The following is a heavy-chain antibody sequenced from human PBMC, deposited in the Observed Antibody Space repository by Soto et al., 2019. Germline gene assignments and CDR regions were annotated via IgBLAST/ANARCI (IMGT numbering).Heavy chain of an antibody. Sequence: ASVKVSCKASGGTFSSYAISWVRQAPGQGLEWMGGIIPIFGTANYAQKFQGRVTITADESTSTAYMELSSLRSEDTAVYYCARDERRRYYYGSGSYPTWGQGTLVTVSS. J-gene: IGHJ5*02. D-gene: IGHD3-10*01. CDR1: GGTFSSYA. V-gene: IGHV1-69*13. CDR3: ARDERRRYYYGSGSYPT. CDR2: IIPIFGTA.